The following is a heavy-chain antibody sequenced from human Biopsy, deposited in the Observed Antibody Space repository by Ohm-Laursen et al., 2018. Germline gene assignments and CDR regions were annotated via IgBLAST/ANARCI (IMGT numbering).Heavy chain of an antibody. V-gene: IGHV1-2*02. Sequence: SVKVSCKASGYTFTGDYIHWVRQAPGQGLEWMGWIDPKTGGTEYAQKFRGRVTMTRDTSISTMYMELSSLRSEDTAVYYCFLASFDYWGQGTLVTVPS. J-gene: IGHJ4*02. CDR2: IDPKTGGT. CDR3: FLASFDY. CDR1: GYTFTGDY.